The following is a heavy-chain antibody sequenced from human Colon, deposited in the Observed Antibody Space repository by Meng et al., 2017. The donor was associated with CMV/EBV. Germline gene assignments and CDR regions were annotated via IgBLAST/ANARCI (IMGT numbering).Heavy chain of an antibody. CDR3: ARGNSWFVF. CDR2: MDPGSGNS. Sequence: QVHLVQSGAEVKKPGAPVKVSCRASGYSCGSYDLNWVRLTDGQGLEWVAWMDPGSGNSTHAQRLQGRISLTRDTSTTTAYLELTNLRSEDTAVYFRARGNSWFVFWGQGTLVTVSS. V-gene: IGHV1-8*01. J-gene: IGHJ5*01. CDR1: GYSCGSYD.